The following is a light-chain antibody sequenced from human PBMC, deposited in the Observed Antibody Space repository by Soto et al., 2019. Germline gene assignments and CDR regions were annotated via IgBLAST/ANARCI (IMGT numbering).Light chain of an antibody. J-gene: IGKJ1*01. CDR3: QHYNSYSEA. Sequence: DIQMTQSPSTLSGSVGDRVTITCRASQTISSWLAWYQQKPGKAPKLLIYKASTLKSGVPLRFSGSGSGTEFTLTISSLQPDDFATYYCQHYNSYSEAFGQGTKVGIK. CDR2: KAS. V-gene: IGKV1-5*03. CDR1: QTISSW.